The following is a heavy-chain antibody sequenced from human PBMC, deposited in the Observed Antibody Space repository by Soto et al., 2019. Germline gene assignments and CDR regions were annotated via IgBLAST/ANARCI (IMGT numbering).Heavy chain of an antibody. Sequence: GGSLRLSCAASGFSFSRYGIHWVRQSPGKGLEWVAVISKDGGDKEYAESVKGRCTISRENSKSTVYLQMNSLRVEDTAVYYCAKDGYKYKYYSDYWGQGTLVTVSS. CDR1: GFSFSRYG. V-gene: IGHV3-30*18. CDR3: AKDGYKYKYYSDY. D-gene: IGHD5-18*01. J-gene: IGHJ4*02. CDR2: ISKDGGDK.